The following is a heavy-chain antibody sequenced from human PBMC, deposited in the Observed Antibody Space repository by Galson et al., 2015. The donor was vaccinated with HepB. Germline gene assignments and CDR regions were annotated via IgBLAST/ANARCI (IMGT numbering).Heavy chain of an antibody. CDR2: THYSSTWSS. Sequence: CAISGDSVSSNDAAWSWIRQSPSRGLEWLGRTHYSSTWSSDYVVSVKSRITIKPDTSKNKFSMQLNSVTPEDTAVYYCASESYYTESDLKLDFWGQGTLVTVSS. CDR3: ASESYYTESDLKLDF. V-gene: IGHV6-1*01. CDR1: GDSVSSNDAA. D-gene: IGHD3-10*01. J-gene: IGHJ4*02.